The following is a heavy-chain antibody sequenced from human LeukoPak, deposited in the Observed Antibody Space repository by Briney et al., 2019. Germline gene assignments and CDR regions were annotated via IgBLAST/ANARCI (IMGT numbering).Heavy chain of an antibody. CDR2: IYHSGST. CDR3: ARDYGDYVSWYFDL. D-gene: IGHD4-17*01. V-gene: IGHV4-4*02. CDR1: GGSISSSNW. Sequence: SETLSLTCAVSGGSISSSNWWSWVRQPPGKGLGWIGEIYHSGSTNYNPSLKSRVTISVDKSKNQFSLKLSSVTAADTAVYYCARDYGDYVSWYFDLWGRGTLVTVSS. J-gene: IGHJ2*01.